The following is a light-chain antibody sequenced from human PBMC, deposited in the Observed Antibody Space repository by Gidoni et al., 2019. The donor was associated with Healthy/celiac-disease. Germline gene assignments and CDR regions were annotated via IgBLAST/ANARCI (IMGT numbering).Light chain of an antibody. Sequence: DIQMTQSPSSLSASVGDRVTITCQASQDISNYLNWYQQKPGKAPKLLIYDASNLETGVPSRFSGSGSGTDFTFTISSLQPEDIATYYCQQYDNLLLVTFXGXTKVEIK. CDR1: QDISNY. CDR2: DAS. V-gene: IGKV1-33*01. CDR3: QQYDNLLLVT. J-gene: IGKJ4*01.